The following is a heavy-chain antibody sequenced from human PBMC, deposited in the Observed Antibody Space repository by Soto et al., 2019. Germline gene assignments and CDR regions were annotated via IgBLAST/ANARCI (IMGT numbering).Heavy chain of an antibody. CDR2: IYYSGST. D-gene: IGHD6-6*01. V-gene: IGHV4-30-4*01. CDR1: GGSISSGDYY. CDR3: ARERPDGARLDP. J-gene: IGHJ5*02. Sequence: QVQLQESGPGLVKPSQTLSLTCTVSGGSISSGDYYWSWIRQPPGKGLEWIGYIYYSGSTYYNPSLKSRVTISVATSTNRSSLELSSVTAADTAVYYCARERPDGARLDPWGQGTLVTVSS.